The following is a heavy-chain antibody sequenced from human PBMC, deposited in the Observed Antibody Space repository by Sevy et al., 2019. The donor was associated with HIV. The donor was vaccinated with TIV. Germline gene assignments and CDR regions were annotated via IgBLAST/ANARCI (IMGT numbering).Heavy chain of an antibody. CDR1: GFTFSNYA. Sequence: GGSLRLSCAASGFTFSNYAMSWVRQAPGKGLEWVSAIPSSHNITYYAESVKGRFTISRDNSKNTLYLEMNSLRADDTAVYYCAKKRGLGGSYSGMDVWGQGTTVTVSS. CDR3: AKKRGLGGSYSGMDV. CDR2: IPSSHNIT. J-gene: IGHJ6*01. D-gene: IGHD1-26*01. V-gene: IGHV3-23*01.